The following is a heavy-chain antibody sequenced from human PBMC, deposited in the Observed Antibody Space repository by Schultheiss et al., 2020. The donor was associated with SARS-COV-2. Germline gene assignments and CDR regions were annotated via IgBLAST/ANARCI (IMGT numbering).Heavy chain of an antibody. Sequence: GGSLRLSCAASGFTFGDYAMSWVRQAPGKGLEWVSAISGSGGSTYYADSVKGRFTISRDNSKNTLYLQMNSLRSEDTAVYYCARHLRNAFDIWGQGTMVTVSS. J-gene: IGHJ3*02. V-gene: IGHV3-23*01. CDR3: ARHLRNAFDI. CDR2: ISGSGGST. CDR1: GFTFGDYA.